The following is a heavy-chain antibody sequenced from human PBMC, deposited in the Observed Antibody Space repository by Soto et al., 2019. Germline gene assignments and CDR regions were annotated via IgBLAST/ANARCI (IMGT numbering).Heavy chain of an antibody. J-gene: IGHJ3*02. CDR1: GYTFTGYY. V-gene: IGHV1-2*02. CDR2: INPNGGGT. CDR3: ARDDAFDI. Sequence: ASVKVSCKASGYTFTGYYIHWLRQAPGQGLEWMGWINPNGGGTNYAQKFQGRVSMTRDTSISTAFMDLSRLISDDTAIYYCARDDAFDIWGQGTLVT.